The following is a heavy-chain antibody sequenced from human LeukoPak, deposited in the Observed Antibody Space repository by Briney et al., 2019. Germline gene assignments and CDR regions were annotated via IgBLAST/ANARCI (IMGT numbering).Heavy chain of an antibody. CDR2: ISGSGGST. Sequence: PGGSLRLSCVASGFTFSSYAMSWVRQAPGKGLEWVSAISGSGGSTYYADSVKGRFTISRDNSKNTLYLQMNSLRAEDTAVYYCARETYYYGSGSYYNLDYWGQGTLVTVSS. J-gene: IGHJ4*02. CDR1: GFTFSSYA. CDR3: ARETYYYGSGSYYNLDY. D-gene: IGHD3-10*01. V-gene: IGHV3-23*01.